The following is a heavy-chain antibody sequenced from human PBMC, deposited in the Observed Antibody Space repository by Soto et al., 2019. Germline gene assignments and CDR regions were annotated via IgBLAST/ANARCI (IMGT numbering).Heavy chain of an antibody. D-gene: IGHD3-22*01. CDR2: ISGSGADT. V-gene: IGHV3-23*01. Sequence: GGPLRVSCGASGFTFSNYGMSWVRQDQGKGLEWVSAISGSGADTNYADSVKGRFTISGDNSKITLFLQMNSLRAEDTAVYYCAKGSPDSRGYHFFFDYWGQGTLVTVSS. J-gene: IGHJ4*02. CDR1: GFTFSNYG. CDR3: AKGSPDSRGYHFFFDY.